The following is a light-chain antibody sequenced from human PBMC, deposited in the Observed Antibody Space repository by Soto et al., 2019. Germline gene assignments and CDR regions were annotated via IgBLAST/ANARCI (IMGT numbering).Light chain of an antibody. Sequence: DIQMTQSPSTLSASVGDRVTITCRASQSISSWLAWYQQKPGKAPKLLIYKASTLESGVPSRFSGSGSGTDFTLTISRLQPDDSATYYCQQYASYWTFGQGTKVDI. V-gene: IGKV1-5*03. CDR3: QQYASYWT. CDR1: QSISSW. J-gene: IGKJ1*01. CDR2: KAS.